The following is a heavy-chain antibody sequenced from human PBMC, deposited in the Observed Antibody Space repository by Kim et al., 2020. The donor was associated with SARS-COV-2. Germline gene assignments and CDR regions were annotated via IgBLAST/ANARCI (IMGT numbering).Heavy chain of an antibody. CDR3: ARSSHDAFDI. J-gene: IGHJ3*02. Sequence: DTRYSPSFQGQVTISADKSISTAYLQWSSLKASDTAMYYCARSSHDAFDIWGQGTMVTVSS. V-gene: IGHV5-51*01. CDR2: DT.